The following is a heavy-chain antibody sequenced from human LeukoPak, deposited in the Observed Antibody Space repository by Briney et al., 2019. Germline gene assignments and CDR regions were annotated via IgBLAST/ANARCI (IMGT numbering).Heavy chain of an antibody. J-gene: IGHJ6*03. D-gene: IGHD6-13*01. CDR1: GGTFSSYA. CDR3: AREIAAAGITNYYYYMDV. CDR2: IIPIFGTA. Sequence: GASVKVSCKASGGTFSSYAISWVRQAPGQGLEWMGGIIPIFGTANYAQKFQGRVTITTDESTSTAYMELSSLRSEDTAVCYCAREIAAAGITNYYYYMDVWGKGTTVTVSS. V-gene: IGHV1-69*05.